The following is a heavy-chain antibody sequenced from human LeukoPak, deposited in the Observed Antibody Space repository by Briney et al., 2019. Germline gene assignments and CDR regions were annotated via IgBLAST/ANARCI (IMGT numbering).Heavy chain of an antibody. V-gene: IGHV3-9*03. CDR3: AKDKRDNYYYYYMDV. CDR2: ISWNSGAR. J-gene: IGHJ6*03. D-gene: IGHD2-21*01. Sequence: GGSLRLSCATSGFSFDDYAMQWVRQAPGKGLEWVSGISWNSGARGYADSVKGRFTISRDNAKNSLYLQMNSLRAEDMALYYCAKDKRDNYYYYYMDVWSKGTTVTVSS. CDR1: GFSFDDYA.